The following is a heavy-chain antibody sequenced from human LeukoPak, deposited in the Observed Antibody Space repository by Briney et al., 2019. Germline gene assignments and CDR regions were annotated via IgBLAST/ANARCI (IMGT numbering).Heavy chain of an antibody. J-gene: IGHJ4*02. V-gene: IGHV3-74*01. D-gene: IGHD6-19*01. CDR2: INSDGSST. Sequence: GGSLRLSCAASGFTFSNHWMHWVRQAPGKGLVWVSRINSDGSSTNYADSVRGRFTISRDNAKNTVYLQVNSLRVEDTAVYYCARGSGAYGDFDYWGQGTLVTVSS. CDR1: GFTFSNHW. CDR3: ARGSGAYGDFDY.